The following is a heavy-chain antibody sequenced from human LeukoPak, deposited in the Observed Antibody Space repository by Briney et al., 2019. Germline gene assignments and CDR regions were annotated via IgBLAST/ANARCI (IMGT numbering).Heavy chain of an antibody. CDR1: GSSISSGSYY. V-gene: IGHV4-61*02. CDR3: ARGVEDDFWSGYPNWFDP. CDR2: IYTSGST. J-gene: IGHJ5*02. Sequence: TLSLTCTVSGSSISSGSYYWSWIRQPAGKGLEWIGRIYTSGSTNYDPSLKSRVTISVDTSKNQFPLKLSSVTAADTAVYDCARGVEDDFWSGYPNWFDPWGQGTLVTVSS. D-gene: IGHD3-3*01.